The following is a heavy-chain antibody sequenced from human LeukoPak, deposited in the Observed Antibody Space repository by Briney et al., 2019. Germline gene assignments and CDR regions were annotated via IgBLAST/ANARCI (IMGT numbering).Heavy chain of an antibody. J-gene: IGHJ6*02. CDR2: IVVGSGNT. V-gene: IGHV1-58*02. CDR1: GFTFTSSA. D-gene: IGHD3-10*01. Sequence: ASVKVSCKASGFTFTSSAMQWVRQARGQRLEWIGWIVVGSGNTNYAQKFQERVTITRDMSTSTAYMELSSLRSEDTAVYYCASRRYYYLTHYYYYGMDVWGQGTTVTVSS. CDR3: ASRRYYYLTHYYYYGMDV.